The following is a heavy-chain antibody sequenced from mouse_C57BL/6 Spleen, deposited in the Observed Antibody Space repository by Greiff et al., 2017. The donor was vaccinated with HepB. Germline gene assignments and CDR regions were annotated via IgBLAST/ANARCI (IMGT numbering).Heavy chain of an antibody. Sequence: EVKLMESGPELVKPGASVKISCKASGYTFTDYYMNWVKQSHGKSLEWIGDINPNNGGTSYNQKFKGKATLTVDKSSSTAYMELRSLTSEDSAVYYCAREGLWYFDVWGTGTTVTVSS. J-gene: IGHJ1*03. V-gene: IGHV1-26*01. CDR1: GYTFTDYY. CDR2: INPNNGGT. CDR3: AREGLWYFDV.